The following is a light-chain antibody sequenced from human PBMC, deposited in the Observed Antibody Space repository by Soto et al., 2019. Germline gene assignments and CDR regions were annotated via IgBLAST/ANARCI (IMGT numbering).Light chain of an antibody. V-gene: IGLV2-14*01. CDR2: EVS. CDR3: AAWDASMSACV. J-gene: IGLJ1*01. Sequence: QSVLTQPASVSGSPGQSIAISCTGSSSDIGIYKYVSWYQQHPGKVPKLIIYEVSNRPSGVSNRFSGSRSGTSASLAIVGRRSEDDAIYYCAAWDASMSACVFGNGNQVTVL. CDR1: SSDIGIYKY.